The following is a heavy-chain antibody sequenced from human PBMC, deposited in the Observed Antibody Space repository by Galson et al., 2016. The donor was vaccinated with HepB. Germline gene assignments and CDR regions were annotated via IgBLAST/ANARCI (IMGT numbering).Heavy chain of an antibody. CDR3: ATGIVVAGKYYYYYMDV. CDR2: LYSGEDT. Sequence: SETLSLTCIVSGGSISSDYYWGWIRQPPGRGLEWIGSLYSGEDTCYNPSLKSRVTISVDTSKNQFSLRLNSVTAADTGVYYCATGIVVAGKYYYYYMDVWGKGTTVTVS. D-gene: IGHD6-19*01. CDR1: GGSISSDYY. J-gene: IGHJ6*03. V-gene: IGHV4-39*01.